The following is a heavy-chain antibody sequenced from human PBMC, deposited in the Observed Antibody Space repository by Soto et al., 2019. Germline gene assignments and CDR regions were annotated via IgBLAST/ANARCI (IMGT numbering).Heavy chain of an antibody. V-gene: IGHV3-30*18. D-gene: IGHD3-10*01. J-gene: IGHJ4*02. CDR1: GFTFSSYG. CDR3: AKVSLAGSTDY. Sequence: GGSLRLSCAASGFTFSSYGMHWVRQAPGKGLEWVAVISYDGSNKYYADSVKGRFTISRDNSKNTLYLQMNSLRAEDKAVYYCAKVSLAGSTDYWGQGTLVTVSS. CDR2: ISYDGSNK.